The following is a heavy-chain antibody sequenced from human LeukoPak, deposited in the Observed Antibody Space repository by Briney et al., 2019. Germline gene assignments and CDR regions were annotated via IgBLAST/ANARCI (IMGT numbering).Heavy chain of an antibody. CDR3: ARPVGGNRMDV. J-gene: IGHJ6*01. V-gene: IGHV5-51*01. Sequence: GGSLKISCKGSGYIFTNYWIGWVRRPPGKGLEGMGVINPDNSDINYRPSLPGHVPISPDLSLSTACLQWSSLKASDSAMYYCARPVGGNRMDVWGQGTTVTVSS. CDR2: INPDNSDI. CDR1: GYIFTNYW. D-gene: IGHD1-26*01.